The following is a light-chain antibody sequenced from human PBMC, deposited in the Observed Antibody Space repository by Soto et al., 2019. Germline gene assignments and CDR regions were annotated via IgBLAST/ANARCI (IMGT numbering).Light chain of an antibody. CDR3: HHYET. CDR1: QSVNSN. V-gene: IGKV3-20*01. J-gene: IGKJ1*01. Sequence: EIVLAQSPGTLSVSPGEGATLSCRASQSVNSNLAWYQKKPGQAPRLLMYGASIRAAGVPDRFSGSGSGTEFTLTISRLEPEDFTVYYCHHYETFGQGTKVDIK. CDR2: GAS.